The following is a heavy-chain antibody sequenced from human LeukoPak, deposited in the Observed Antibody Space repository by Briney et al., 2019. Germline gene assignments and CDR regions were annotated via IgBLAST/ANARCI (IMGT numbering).Heavy chain of an antibody. Sequence: VASVKVSCKASGYTFTGYDFSWVRQAPGQGLEWMGWISAYNGNTNYAQKLQGRVTMTTDTSTSTAYMELRSLRSDDTAVYYCARAFSSMVRGVIGRNWFDPWGQGTLVTVSS. CDR1: GYTFTGYD. CDR3: ARAFSSMVRGVIGRNWFDP. CDR2: ISAYNGNT. D-gene: IGHD3-10*01. J-gene: IGHJ5*02. V-gene: IGHV1-18*01.